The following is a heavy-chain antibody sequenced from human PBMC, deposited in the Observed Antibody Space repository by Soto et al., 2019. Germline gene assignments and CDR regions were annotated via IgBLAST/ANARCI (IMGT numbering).Heavy chain of an antibody. CDR3: AKSNSTVTTQYSYYFDY. V-gene: IGHV3-30*18. CDR1: GFTFSSYG. Sequence: QVQLVESGGGAVQPGRSLRLSCAASGFTFSSYGMHWVRQAPGKGLEWVAVISYDGSNKYYADSVKGRFTISRDNSKNTLYLQMNSLRAEDTAVYYCAKSNSTVTTQYSYYFDYWGQGTLVTVSS. J-gene: IGHJ4*02. CDR2: ISYDGSNK. D-gene: IGHD4-17*01.